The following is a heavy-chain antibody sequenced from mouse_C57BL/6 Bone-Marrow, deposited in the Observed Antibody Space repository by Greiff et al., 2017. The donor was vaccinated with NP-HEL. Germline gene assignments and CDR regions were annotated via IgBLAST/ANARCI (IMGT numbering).Heavy chain of an antibody. V-gene: IGHV1-66*01. D-gene: IGHD1-1*01. J-gene: IGHJ2*01. CDR2: IYPGSGNT. CDR3: ARRKSHYYGSSSDYFDY. CDR1: GYSFTSYY. Sequence: QVQLQQSGPELVKPGASVKISCKASGYSFTSYYIHWVKQSPGQGLEWIGWIYPGSGNTKYNEKFKGKATLTADTSSSTAYMQLSSLTSEDSAVYYCARRKSHYYGSSSDYFDYWGQGTTLTVSS.